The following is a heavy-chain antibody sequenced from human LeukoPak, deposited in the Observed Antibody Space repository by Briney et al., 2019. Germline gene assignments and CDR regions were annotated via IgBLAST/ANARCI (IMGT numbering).Heavy chain of an antibody. CDR3: AKTRGESPGYYFDY. CDR2: ISGSGGST. Sequence: PGGSLRLSCAASGFSFSSYDMSWVRQAPGKGLEWVSAISGSGGSTYYADSVKGRFTISRDNSKNTLYLQMNSLRVEDTTVYYCAKTRGESPGYYFDYWGQGTLVTVSS. J-gene: IGHJ4*02. D-gene: IGHD3-16*01. CDR1: GFSFSSYD. V-gene: IGHV3-23*01.